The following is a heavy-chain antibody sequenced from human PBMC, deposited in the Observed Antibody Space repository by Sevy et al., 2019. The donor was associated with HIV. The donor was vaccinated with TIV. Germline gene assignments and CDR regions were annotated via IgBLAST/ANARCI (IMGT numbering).Heavy chain of an antibody. V-gene: IGHV3-30*18. CDR1: GFTFSSYG. J-gene: IGHJ1*01. Sequence: GGSLRLSCAASGFTFSSYGMHWVRQAPGKGLEWVAVISYDGSNKYYADSVKGRFTISRDNSKNTRYLQMNSLRAEDTAVYYCAKAPVPLRGVIIPPEYFQHWGQGTLVTVSS. CDR2: ISYDGSNK. D-gene: IGHD3-10*01. CDR3: AKAPVPLRGVIIPPEYFQH.